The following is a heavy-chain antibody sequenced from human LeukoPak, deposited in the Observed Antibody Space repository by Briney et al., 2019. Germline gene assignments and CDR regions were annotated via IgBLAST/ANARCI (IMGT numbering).Heavy chain of an antibody. CDR2: ISGSGGTT. V-gene: IGHV3-23*01. CDR1: GFTFTNYA. J-gene: IGHJ3*02. D-gene: IGHD3-22*01. CDR3: ARVRSSWYYYDSSGYSPDAFDI. Sequence: GGSLRLSCAASGFTFTNYAMSWVRQAPGNGLDWVSSISGSGGTTYYADSVKGRFTISRDNSKNTLYLQINSLRAEDTAVYYCARVRSSWYYYDSSGYSPDAFDIWGQGTMVTVSS.